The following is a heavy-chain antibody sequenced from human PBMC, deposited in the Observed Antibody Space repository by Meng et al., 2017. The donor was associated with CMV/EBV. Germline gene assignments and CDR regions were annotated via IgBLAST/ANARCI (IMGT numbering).Heavy chain of an antibody. CDR1: GYTFTSYG. CDR2: ISAYNGNT. J-gene: IGHJ6*02. V-gene: IGHV1-18*01. D-gene: IGHD2-2*02. Sequence: ASVKVSCKASGYTFTSYGISWVRQAPGQGLEWMGWISAYNGNTNYAQKLQGRVTMTADTSTSTAYMELRSLSSVTAADTAVYYCARGVRPGYCSSTSCYTGRPFHYYYYGMDVWGQGTTVTVSS. CDR3: ARGVRPGYCSSTSCYTGRPFHYYYYGMDV.